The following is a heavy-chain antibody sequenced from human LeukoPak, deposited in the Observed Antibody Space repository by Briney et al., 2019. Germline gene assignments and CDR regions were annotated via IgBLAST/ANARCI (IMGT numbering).Heavy chain of an antibody. CDR3: ARPGSYGKYYYYGMDV. D-gene: IGHD5-18*01. CDR1: GYTFTSYD. Sequence: GASVKVSCKASGYTFTSYDINWVRQATGQGLEWMGWMNPNSGNTGYAQKFQGRVTMTRNTSISTAYMELSSLRSEDTAVYYCARPGSYGKYYYYGMDVWGQGTTVTVSS. J-gene: IGHJ6*02. V-gene: IGHV1-8*01. CDR2: MNPNSGNT.